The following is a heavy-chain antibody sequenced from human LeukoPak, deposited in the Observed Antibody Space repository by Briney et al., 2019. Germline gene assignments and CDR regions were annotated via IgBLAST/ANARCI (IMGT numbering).Heavy chain of an antibody. V-gene: IGHV3-7*01. CDR3: ACDEGWTFDI. D-gene: IGHD5-24*01. J-gene: IGHJ3*02. Sequence: GGSLRLSCAASGFSFSTHWMSWFRQAPGKGREWVALIKQDGSVIHYVDSVKGRFTISRDNAKNSLSLQMNSLRADDTDVYYCACDEGWTFDIWGQGTKVTVSS. CDR2: IKQDGSVI. CDR1: GFSFSTHW.